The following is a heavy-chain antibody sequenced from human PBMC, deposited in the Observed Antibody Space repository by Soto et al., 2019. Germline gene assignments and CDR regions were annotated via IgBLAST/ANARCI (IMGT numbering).Heavy chain of an antibody. CDR3: ATLPHYDSSGYVDP. CDR2: IIPILGIA. D-gene: IGHD3-22*01. Sequence: ASVKVSCKASGGTFSSYTISWVRQAPGEGLEWMGRIIPILGIANYAQKFQGRVTITADKSTSTAYMELSSLRSEDTAVYYCATLPHYDSSGYVDPWGQGTLVTVSS. V-gene: IGHV1-69*02. J-gene: IGHJ5*02. CDR1: GGTFSSYT.